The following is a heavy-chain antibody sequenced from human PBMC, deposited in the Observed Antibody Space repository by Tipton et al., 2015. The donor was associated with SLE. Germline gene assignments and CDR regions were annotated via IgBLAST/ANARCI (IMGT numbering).Heavy chain of an antibody. CDR2: IYYSGST. D-gene: IGHD3-22*01. CDR1: GGSINSYY. J-gene: IGHJ4*02. Sequence: TLSLTCTVSGGSINSYYWSWIRQPPGKGLEWIGYIYYSGSTNYNPSLKSRVTISLDTSKNQLSLKVSSVTAADTAVYYCARASGGLLPFDYWGQGTLVTVSS. V-gene: IGHV4-59*01. CDR3: ARASGGLLPFDY.